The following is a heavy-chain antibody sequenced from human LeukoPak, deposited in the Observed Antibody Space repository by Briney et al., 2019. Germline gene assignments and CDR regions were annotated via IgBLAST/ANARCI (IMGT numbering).Heavy chain of an antibody. CDR1: GFTFNSYA. J-gene: IGHJ1*01. Sequence: PGGSLRLSCAASGFTFNSYAMHWVRQAPGKGLEWVSGISWNSGSIGYADSVKGRFTISRGNAKNSLCLQMNSLRAEDTALYYCAKDKDAANCGGDCHQRYFQHWGQGTLVTVSS. D-gene: IGHD2-21*02. CDR2: ISWNSGSI. V-gene: IGHV3-9*01. CDR3: AKDKDAANCGGDCHQRYFQH.